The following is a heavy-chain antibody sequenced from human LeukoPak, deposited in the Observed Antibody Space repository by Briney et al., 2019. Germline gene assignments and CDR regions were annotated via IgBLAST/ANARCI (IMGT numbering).Heavy chain of an antibody. CDR2: IYYSGST. J-gene: IGHJ4*02. CDR3: ASGVEPSSGWYDY. Sequence: SETLSLTCTVSGGPISSYYWGWIRQPPGKGLEWIGSIYYSGSTYYNPSLKSRVTISVDTSKNQFSLKLSSVTAADTAVYYCASGVEPSSGWYDYWGQGTLVTVSS. D-gene: IGHD6-19*01. V-gene: IGHV4-39*07. CDR1: GGPISSYY.